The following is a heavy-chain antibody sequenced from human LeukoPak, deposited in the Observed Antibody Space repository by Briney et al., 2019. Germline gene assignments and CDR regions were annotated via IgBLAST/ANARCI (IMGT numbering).Heavy chain of an antibody. Sequence: GASVKVSCKASGYTFTGYYMHWVRQAPGQGLEWMGWINPNSGGTNYAQKFQGRVTMTRDTSISTAYMELSSLRSEDTAVYYCARVPRYCSSTSCQQGYYYYYGMDVWGQGTRSPSP. CDR1: GYTFTGYY. D-gene: IGHD2-2*01. CDR2: INPNSGGT. V-gene: IGHV1-2*02. CDR3: ARVPRYCSSTSCQQGYYYYYGMDV. J-gene: IGHJ6*02.